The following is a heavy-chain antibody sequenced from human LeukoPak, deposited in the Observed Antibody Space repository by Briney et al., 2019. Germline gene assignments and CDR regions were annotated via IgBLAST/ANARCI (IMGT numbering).Heavy chain of an antibody. CDR1: GFTFSRYW. J-gene: IGHJ4*02. CDR2: INQDGSEK. CDR3: ARDGQAAAADY. V-gene: IGHV3-7*01. D-gene: IGHD6-13*01. Sequence: GGSLRLSCAASGFTFSRYWMSWVRQAPGKGLEWVANINQDGSEKYYVDSVKGRFTISRDNAKNSLYLQMNSLRVEDTAVYYCARDGQAAAADYWGQGTLVSVSS.